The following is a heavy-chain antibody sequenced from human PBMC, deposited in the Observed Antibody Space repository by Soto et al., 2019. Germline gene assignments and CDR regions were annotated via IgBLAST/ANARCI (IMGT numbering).Heavy chain of an antibody. CDR2: ISSSGSTI. CDR1: GFTFSDYY. CDR3: AIESLRNWFDP. J-gene: IGHJ5*02. D-gene: IGHD3-16*01. Sequence: GGSLRLSCAASGFTFSDYYMSWIRQAPGKGLEWVSYISSSGSTIYYADSVKGRFTISRDNAKNSLYLQMNSLRAEDTAVYYCAIESLRNWFDPWGQGTLVTVSS. V-gene: IGHV3-11*01.